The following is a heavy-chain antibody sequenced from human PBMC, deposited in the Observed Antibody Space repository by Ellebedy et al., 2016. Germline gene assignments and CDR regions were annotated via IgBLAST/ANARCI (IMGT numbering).Heavy chain of an antibody. CDR1: GFTFSSYA. V-gene: IGHV3-23*01. J-gene: IGHJ4*02. CDR3: AKAAGSGKGRFDY. D-gene: IGHD3-10*01. Sequence: GESLKIPXAASGFTFSSYAMSWVRQAPGKGLEWVSAISGSGGSTYYADSVKGRFTISRDNSKNTLYLQMNSLRAEDTAVYYCAKAAGSGKGRFDYWGQGTLVTVSS. CDR2: ISGSGGST.